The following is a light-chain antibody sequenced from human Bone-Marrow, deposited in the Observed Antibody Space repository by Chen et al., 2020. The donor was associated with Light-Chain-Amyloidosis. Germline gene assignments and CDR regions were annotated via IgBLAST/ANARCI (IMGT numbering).Light chain of an antibody. V-gene: IGLV3-25*03. Sequence: SYELTQPPSAPVSPGQTAWITCSGDDLPTKYAYWYQQKPGQAPVLVIHRDTERPSGLSERFSGSSSGTTATLTIIGVQAEDEADYHCQSADSSGTYEVKFGGGTKMTVL. CDR1: DLPTKY. CDR3: QSADSSGTYEVK. CDR2: RDT. J-gene: IGLJ2*01.